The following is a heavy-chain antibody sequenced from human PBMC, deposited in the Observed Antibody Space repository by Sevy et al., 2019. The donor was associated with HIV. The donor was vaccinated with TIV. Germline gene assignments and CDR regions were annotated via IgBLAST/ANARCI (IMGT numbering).Heavy chain of an antibody. CDR3: ARESASGTPGGVYYYYYNMDV. CDR1: GFTFSSFS. Sequence: GGSLRLSCAASGFTFSSFSMNWVRQAPGKGPEWISYISTRSSAIYYADSMKGRFTISRANSKNSLYLQMNSLRAEATAGYYRARESASGTPGGVYYYYYNMDVWGQGSTVTVSS. CDR2: ISTRSSAI. V-gene: IGHV3-48*01. J-gene: IGHJ6*01. D-gene: IGHD6-13*01.